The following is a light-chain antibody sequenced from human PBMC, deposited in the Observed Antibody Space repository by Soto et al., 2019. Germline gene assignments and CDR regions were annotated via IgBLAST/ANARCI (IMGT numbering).Light chain of an antibody. CDR1: QSIMNH. CDR2: AAY. Sequence: DIQMTQSPSSLSASVGDRVTITCRASQSIMNHLNWYQHKSGKAPRLLIYAAYSLHSGVPPRCSGSGSGTGFNMTISSLQADDFATCYCQQTYNTPRTFGRGTKVDIK. V-gene: IGKV1-39*01. CDR3: QQTYNTPRT. J-gene: IGKJ1*01.